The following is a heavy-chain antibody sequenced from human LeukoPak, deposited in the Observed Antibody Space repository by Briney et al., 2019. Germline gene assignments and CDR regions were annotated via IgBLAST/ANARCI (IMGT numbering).Heavy chain of an antibody. D-gene: IGHD5-24*01. CDR2: INPDGGNT. J-gene: IGHJ3*02. V-gene: IGHV1-46*01. Sequence: ASVKVSCKASGYTFTNSYIHWVRQARGQVLEWMGLINPDGGNTNYAQNFQGRVTLTRDTSMSTVYMELSSLRSEDTAIYYCARIRDGYNDAYDIWGQGTVVTVPS. CDR1: GYTFTNSY. CDR3: ARIRDGYNDAYDI.